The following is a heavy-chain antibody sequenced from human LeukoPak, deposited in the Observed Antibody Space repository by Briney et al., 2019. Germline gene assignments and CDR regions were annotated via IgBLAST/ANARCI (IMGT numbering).Heavy chain of an antibody. V-gene: IGHV1-2*02. D-gene: IGHD6-19*01. CDR2: INPNSGGT. Sequence: ASVKVSCKASGHTFTGYYMHWVRQAPGQGLEWMGWINPNSGGTNYAQKFQGRVTMTRDTSISTAYMELSRLRSDDTAVYYCASLPGIAVAGDEYYFDYWGQGTLVTVSS. CDR3: ASLPGIAVAGDEYYFDY. CDR1: GHTFTGYY. J-gene: IGHJ4*02.